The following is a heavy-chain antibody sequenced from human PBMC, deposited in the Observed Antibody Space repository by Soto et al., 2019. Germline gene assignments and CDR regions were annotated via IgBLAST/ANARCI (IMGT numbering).Heavy chain of an antibody. J-gene: IGHJ3*02. CDR1: GFTFNNYG. CDR3: AKAEGVLISGDHGALDM. V-gene: IGHV3-30*18. CDR2: ISYDENKR. D-gene: IGHD3-10*01. Sequence: QAQLVESGGGVVQPGKSLRLSCAASGFTFNNYGMHWVRQAPGKGLEWVAVISYDENKRYSVDSVKGRFTISRDNSKNTLYLQMNSLRPEDTAIYYCAKAEGVLISGDHGALDMWGQGTVVTVSS.